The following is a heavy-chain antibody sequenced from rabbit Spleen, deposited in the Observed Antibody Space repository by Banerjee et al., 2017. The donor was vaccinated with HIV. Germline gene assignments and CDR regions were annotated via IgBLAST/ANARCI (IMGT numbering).Heavy chain of an antibody. CDR3: ARDLAGVIGWNFGW. V-gene: IGHV1S40*01. CDR2: IYGDDRGNT. Sequence: QSLEESGGGLVKPGASLTLTCTASGFSFSSDYMCWVRQAPGKRPEWIACIYGDDRGNTFYASWAKGRFTISKTSSTTVTLQMTSLTVADTTTYFCARDLAGVIGWNFGWWGQGTLVTVS. D-gene: IGHD4-1*01. CDR1: GFSFSSDY. J-gene: IGHJ4*01.